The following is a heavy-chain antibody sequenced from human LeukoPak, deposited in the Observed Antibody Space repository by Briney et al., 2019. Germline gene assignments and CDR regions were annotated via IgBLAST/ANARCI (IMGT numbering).Heavy chain of an antibody. Sequence: PGGSLRLSCAASGFTFSTYSMNWVRQAPGKGLEWVAFIRHDGSNKYYADSVKVRFTISRDNSKNTLYLQMSSLRAEDTAVYYCAKDPDNWNLLTGAFEIWGQGTMVTVSS. V-gene: IGHV3-30*02. CDR2: IRHDGSNK. CDR3: AKDPDNWNLLTGAFEI. CDR1: GFTFSTYS. J-gene: IGHJ3*02. D-gene: IGHD1-20*01.